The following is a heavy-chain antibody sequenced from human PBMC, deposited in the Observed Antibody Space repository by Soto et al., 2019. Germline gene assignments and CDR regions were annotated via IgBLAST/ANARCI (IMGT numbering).Heavy chain of an antibody. CDR2: IVVGSGNT. CDR3: AAGAGVGY. Sequence: SVKGSCNASGFTFTSSALQWVRQARGQRLEWIGWIVVGSGNTNYSQKFQERVTITRDMSTSTAYMELSSLRSEDTAVYYCAAGAGVGYWGQGTLVTVSS. V-gene: IGHV1-58*01. CDR1: GFTFTSSA. J-gene: IGHJ4*02.